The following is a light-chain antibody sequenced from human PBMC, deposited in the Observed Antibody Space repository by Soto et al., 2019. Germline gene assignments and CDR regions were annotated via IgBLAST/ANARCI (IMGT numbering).Light chain of an antibody. Sequence: DIQMTQSPSILSESVGDRVTITCRASQSISSWLAWYQQKPGKAPKFLIYDASTLESGVPSRFRGSGYGTEFTLTISSLQPDDFATYYCQQYSSYLWTFGQGTKVDI. CDR1: QSISSW. CDR2: DAS. J-gene: IGKJ1*01. CDR3: QQYSSYLWT. V-gene: IGKV1-5*01.